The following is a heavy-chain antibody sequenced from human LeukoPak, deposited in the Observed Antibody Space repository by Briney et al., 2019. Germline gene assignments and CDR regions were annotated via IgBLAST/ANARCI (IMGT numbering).Heavy chain of an antibody. Sequence: SETLSLTSTVSGDSITTNVWRCIRQPPGKGREWIGYIYYTANTNYHPSLNSRLTKSVDTSTNQCSLRLRSVTAADTAVYYCARGRVADSAYYFDYWGRGTLVSVSS. CDR2: IYYTANT. D-gene: IGHD2-15*01. V-gene: IGHV4-59*01. CDR3: ARGRVADSAYYFDY. CDR1: GDSITTNV. J-gene: IGHJ4*02.